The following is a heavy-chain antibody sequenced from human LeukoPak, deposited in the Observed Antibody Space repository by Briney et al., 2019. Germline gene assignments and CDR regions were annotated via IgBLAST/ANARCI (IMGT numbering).Heavy chain of an antibody. J-gene: IGHJ5*02. Sequence: SETLSLTCTVSSGSISTSNYYWGWVRQPPGKALEWIGNIFYSGSTYYSPSLKSRVTISVDTSKNQFSLKLSSVTAADTAVYSCARIRGIAAAGTWWFDPWGQGTLVTVSS. D-gene: IGHD6-13*01. CDR2: IFYSGST. CDR1: SGSISTSNYY. CDR3: ARIRGIAAAGTWWFDP. V-gene: IGHV4-39*07.